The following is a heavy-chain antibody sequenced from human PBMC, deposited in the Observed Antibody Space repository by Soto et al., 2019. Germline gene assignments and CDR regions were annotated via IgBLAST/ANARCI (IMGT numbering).Heavy chain of an antibody. CDR2: IYYRGST. CDR1: GRSISSSSYY. J-gene: IGHJ4*02. CDR3: ARHAVQSSGSTGY. Sequence: QLQLQQSGPGLVKPSETLSLTCTVSGRSISSSSYYWGWIRQPPGKVLEWIGSIYYRGSTYYHPPLTTRVTTSVDTSKTQFYLKLSSVAAAATAVYYCARHAVQSSGSTGYWGQGSLVTVAS. V-gene: IGHV4-39*01. D-gene: IGHD6-19*01.